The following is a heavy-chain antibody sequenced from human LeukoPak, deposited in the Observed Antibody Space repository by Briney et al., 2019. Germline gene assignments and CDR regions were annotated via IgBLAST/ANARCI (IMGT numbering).Heavy chain of an antibody. CDR3: ARGIVVVPAAIFRYFDY. CDR1: GGSFSGYY. D-gene: IGHD2-2*02. Sequence: PSETLSLTCAVYGGSFSGYYWSWIRQPPGKGLEWIGEINHSGSTNYNPSLKSRVTISVDTSKNQFSLKLSSVTAADTAVYYCARGIVVVPAAIFRYFDYWSQGTLVTVSS. V-gene: IGHV4-34*01. CDR2: INHSGST. J-gene: IGHJ4*02.